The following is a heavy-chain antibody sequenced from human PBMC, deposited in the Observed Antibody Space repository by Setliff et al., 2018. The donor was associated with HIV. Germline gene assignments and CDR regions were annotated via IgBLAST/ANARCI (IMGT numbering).Heavy chain of an antibody. CDR1: GGSITRTPYY. CDR2: IHHSGTA. Sequence: LSLTCTVSGGSITRTPYYWGWIRQPPGKGLEWIGSIHHSGTAYDNLSLKSRVTISVDPSKNQILLRLSSVTAADTAVYYCARLSGGMVPNYWGQGTLVTVSS. CDR3: ARLSGGMVPNY. J-gene: IGHJ4*02. D-gene: IGHD3-10*01. V-gene: IGHV4-39*01.